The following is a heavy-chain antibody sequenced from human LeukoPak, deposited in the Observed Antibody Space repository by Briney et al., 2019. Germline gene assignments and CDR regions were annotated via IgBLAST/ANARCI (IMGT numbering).Heavy chain of an antibody. CDR2: VYPADSDA. V-gene: IGHV5-51*01. J-gene: IGHJ4*02. CDR1: EYTFTSYW. Sequence: GESLKISCKGFEYTFTSYWIAWVRQMPGEGLEWMGAVYPADSDARYSPSFQGQVTISADKSITTAYLRWSSLKASDTATYYCARATVDSRRFDLWGPGTLVTVSS. CDR3: ARATVDSRRFDL. D-gene: IGHD5-12*01.